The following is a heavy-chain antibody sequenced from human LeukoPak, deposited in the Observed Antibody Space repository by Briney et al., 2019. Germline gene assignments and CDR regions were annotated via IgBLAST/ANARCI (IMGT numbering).Heavy chain of an antibody. J-gene: IGHJ4*02. CDR3: ARANRPFYTSGWYKDY. CDR2: ISYDGSGQ. Sequence: GGSLRLSCAASGFTFSSYAMHWVRQAPGKGLEWVALISYDGSGQYYTESVKGRFTISRDNSKNTLYLQVNSLRVEDTAVYYCARANRPFYTSGWYKDYWGQRTLVTVSS. CDR1: GFTFSSYA. D-gene: IGHD6-19*01. V-gene: IGHV3-30-3*01.